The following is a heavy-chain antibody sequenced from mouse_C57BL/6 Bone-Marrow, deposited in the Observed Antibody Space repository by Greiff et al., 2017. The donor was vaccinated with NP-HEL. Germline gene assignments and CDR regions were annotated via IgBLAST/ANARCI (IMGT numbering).Heavy chain of an antibody. CDR3: ARSGWLHLYYFDY. CDR1: GYTFTSYW. Sequence: QVHVKQPGAELVKPGASVKLSCKASGYTFTSYWMQWVKQRPGQGLEWIGEIDPSDCYTNYNQKFKGKATLTVDTSSSTAYMQLSSLASEDSAVYSCARSGWLHLYYFDYWGQGTTLTVSS. J-gene: IGHJ2*01. D-gene: IGHD2-3*01. V-gene: IGHV1-50*01. CDR2: IDPSDCYT.